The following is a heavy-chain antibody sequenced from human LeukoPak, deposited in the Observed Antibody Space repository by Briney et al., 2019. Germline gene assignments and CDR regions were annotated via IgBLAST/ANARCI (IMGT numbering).Heavy chain of an antibody. J-gene: IGHJ6*03. Sequence: SETLSLTCTVSGGSISSYYWSWIRQPPGKGLEWIGYIYYSGSTNYNPSLKSRVTISVDTSKNQFSLKLSSVTAADTAVYYCARGVFWSGYYYYYYMDVWGKGTTVTVS. D-gene: IGHD3-3*01. CDR1: GGSISSYY. CDR3: ARGVFWSGYYYYYYMDV. CDR2: IYYSGST. V-gene: IGHV4-59*01.